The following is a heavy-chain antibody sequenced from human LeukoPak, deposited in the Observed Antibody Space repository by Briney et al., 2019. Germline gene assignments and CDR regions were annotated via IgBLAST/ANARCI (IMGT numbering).Heavy chain of an antibody. J-gene: IGHJ4*02. V-gene: IGHV4-34*01. Sequence: SETLSLTCAVYGGSFSGYQWSWIRQPPGKGLEWIGEINHSGSTNYNPSLKSRVTISVDTSKNQLSLKLSSVTAVDTAVYYCARGVVAAAGKYTFDYWGQGTLVTVSS. CDR2: INHSGST. D-gene: IGHD6-13*01. CDR1: GGSFSGYQ. CDR3: ARGVVAAAGKYTFDY.